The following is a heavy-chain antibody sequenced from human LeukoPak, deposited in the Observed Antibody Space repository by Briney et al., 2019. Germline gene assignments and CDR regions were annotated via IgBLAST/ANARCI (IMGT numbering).Heavy chain of an antibody. V-gene: IGHV4-34*01. CDR1: GFTFSSYA. D-gene: IGHD3-10*01. Sequence: GSLRLSCAASGFTFSSYAMSWIRQPPGKGLEWIGEINHSGSTNYNPSLKSRVTISVDTSKNQFSLKLSSVTAADTAVYYCARGRGYYYGSGTWLDIWGQGTMVTVSS. CDR3: ARGRGYYYGSGTWLDI. J-gene: IGHJ3*02. CDR2: INHSGST.